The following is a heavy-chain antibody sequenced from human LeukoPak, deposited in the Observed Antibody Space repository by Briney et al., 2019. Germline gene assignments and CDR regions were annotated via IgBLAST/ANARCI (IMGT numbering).Heavy chain of an antibody. CDR1: GGSISSGDYY. CDR3: AGTTGYSSSWYDY. J-gene: IGHJ4*02. Sequence: KPSETLSLTCTVSGGSISSGDYYWSWIRQPPGKGLEWIGYIYYSGSTYYNPSLKSRVTISVDTSKIQFSLKLSSVTAADTAVYYCAGTTGYSSSWYDYWGQGTLVTVSS. CDR2: IYYSGST. V-gene: IGHV4-30-4*08. D-gene: IGHD6-13*01.